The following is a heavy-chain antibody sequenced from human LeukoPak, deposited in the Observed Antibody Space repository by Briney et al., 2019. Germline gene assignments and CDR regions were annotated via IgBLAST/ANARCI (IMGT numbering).Heavy chain of an antibody. D-gene: IGHD1-26*01. CDR3: AKGDTTWELPHDY. CDR1: GFTFSSYA. J-gene: IGHJ4*02. Sequence: PGGSLRLSCAVSGFTFSSYAMNWVRQAPGKGLEWVSAISGSGGSTYYADSVKGRFTISRDKSKSTLYLQMNSLRAEDTAVYYCAKGDTTWELPHDYWGQGTLVTVSS. CDR2: ISGSGGST. V-gene: IGHV3-23*01.